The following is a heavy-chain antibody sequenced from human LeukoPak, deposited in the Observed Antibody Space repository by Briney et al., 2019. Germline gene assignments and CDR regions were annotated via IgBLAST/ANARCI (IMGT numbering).Heavy chain of an antibody. Sequence: GGSLRLSCATSGFTVSSYSMNWVRQAPGKGLEWVSSISSSSSYIYYADSVKGRFTISRDNAKSSLYLQMNSLRVEDTAVYYCARYYYDSSGYYPHGSGDAFDIWGQGTMVTVSS. V-gene: IGHV3-21*01. J-gene: IGHJ3*02. CDR2: ISSSSSYI. CDR1: GFTVSSYS. D-gene: IGHD3-22*01. CDR3: ARYYYDSSGYYPHGSGDAFDI.